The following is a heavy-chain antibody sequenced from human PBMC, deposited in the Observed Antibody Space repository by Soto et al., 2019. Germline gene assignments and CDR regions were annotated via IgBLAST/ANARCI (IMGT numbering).Heavy chain of an antibody. J-gene: IGHJ5*02. Sequence: SVKVSCKASGGTFSSYAISWVRQAPGQGLEWMGGIIPIFGTANYAQKFQGRVTITADKSTSTAYMGLSSLRSEDTAVYYCAPHPYYYDSSGRNWFDPWGQGTLVTVSS. CDR3: APHPYYYDSSGRNWFDP. CDR2: IIPIFGTA. D-gene: IGHD3-22*01. V-gene: IGHV1-69*06. CDR1: GGTFSSYA.